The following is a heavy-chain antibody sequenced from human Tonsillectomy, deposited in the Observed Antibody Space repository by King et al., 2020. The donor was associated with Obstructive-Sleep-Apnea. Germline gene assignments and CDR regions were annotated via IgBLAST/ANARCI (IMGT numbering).Heavy chain of an antibody. CDR3: ARDSVYVDYYYYYGMDV. CDR1: GGSISSGEYY. D-gene: IGHD5/OR15-5a*01. J-gene: IGHJ6*02. CDR2: VSYSGST. V-gene: IGHV4-30-4*01. Sequence: VQLQESGPGLVKPSQTLSLTCTVSGGSISSGEYYWSWIRQPPGKGLEWIGYVSYSGSTNYNPSLKSRVTISVDTSKNQFSLKLSSVTAADTAVYYCARDSVYVDYYYYYGMDVWGQGTTVTVSS.